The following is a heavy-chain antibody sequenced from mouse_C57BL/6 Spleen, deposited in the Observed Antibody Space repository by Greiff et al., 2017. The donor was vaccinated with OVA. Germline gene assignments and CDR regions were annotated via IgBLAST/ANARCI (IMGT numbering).Heavy chain of an antibody. CDR2: IHPNSGST. V-gene: IGHV1-64*01. Sequence: QVQLQQPGAELVQPGASVKLSCKASGYTFTSYWMHWVKQRPGQGLEWIGMIHPNSGSTNYNEKFKSKATLTVDKSSSTAYMQLSSLTSEDSAVYYCARWDDYDAAYWGQGTLVTVSA. CDR3: ARWDDYDAAY. CDR1: GYTFTSYW. D-gene: IGHD2-4*01. J-gene: IGHJ3*01.